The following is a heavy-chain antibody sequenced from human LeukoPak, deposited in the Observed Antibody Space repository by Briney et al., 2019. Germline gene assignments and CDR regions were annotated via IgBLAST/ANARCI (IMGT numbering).Heavy chain of an antibody. V-gene: IGHV3-23*01. Sequence: PGGTLRLSCAASGFTLSSYGMSWVRQAPGKGLEWVSGVSGSGVSTYYADSVKGRFTISRDNSKNTLYLQMNSLRAEDTAVYYCAKSSAMAFDYWGQGTLVTVSS. CDR1: GFTLSSYG. D-gene: IGHD5-18*01. J-gene: IGHJ4*02. CDR3: AKSSAMAFDY. CDR2: VSGSGVST.